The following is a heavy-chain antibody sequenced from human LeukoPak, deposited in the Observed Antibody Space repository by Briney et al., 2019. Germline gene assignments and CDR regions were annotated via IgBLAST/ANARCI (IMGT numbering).Heavy chain of an antibody. D-gene: IGHD3-10*01. CDR2: ISPSGGST. CDR3: ARDLATLHYYGSGSTDY. CDR1: GYTFTINY. J-gene: IGHJ4*02. V-gene: IGHV1-46*01. Sequence: ASVKVSCKAFGYTFTINYMHWVRQAPGQGPEWMGVISPSGGSTTYAQKFQGRVTLTRDMSTSTDYLELSSLRSEDTAVYYCARDLATLHYYGSGSTDYWGQGTLVTVSS.